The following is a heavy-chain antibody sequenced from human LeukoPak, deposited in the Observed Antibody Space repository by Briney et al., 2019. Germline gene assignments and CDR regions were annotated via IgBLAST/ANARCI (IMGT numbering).Heavy chain of an antibody. CDR2: VSFGSSYI. D-gene: IGHD6-6*01. J-gene: IGHJ5*02. CDR1: GFTFRDYT. V-gene: IGHV3-21*01. Sequence: GGSLRLSCAASGFTFRDYTMNWVRQSPGKGLQWVSYVSFGSSYISYADSLKGRFTISRDDAKSSVYLEMTSLRAEDTAVYYCARASTEYSVTDGFDTWSPGTLVTDSS. CDR3: ARASTEYSVTDGFDT.